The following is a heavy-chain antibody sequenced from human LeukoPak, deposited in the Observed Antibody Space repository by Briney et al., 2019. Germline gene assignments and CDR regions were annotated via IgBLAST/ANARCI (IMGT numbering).Heavy chain of an antibody. J-gene: IGHJ4*02. CDR2: ISDSGTYM. D-gene: IGHD2-21*02. CDR3: ATEGVVTVRAFDY. CDR1: GFPFSNHN. V-gene: IGHV3-21*01. Sequence: GGSLRLSCAASGFPFSNHNMHWVRQAPGKGLEWVSSISDSGTYMYYVDSLKGRSTISRDNAKNSLSLQINSLRPEDTAVYYCATEGVVTVRAFDYWGQGTLVTVSS.